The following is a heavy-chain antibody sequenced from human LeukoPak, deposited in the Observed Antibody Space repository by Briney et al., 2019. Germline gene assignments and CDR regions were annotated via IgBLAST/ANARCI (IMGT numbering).Heavy chain of an antibody. CDR1: GFTLSSHW. CDR2: ISIDASRR. D-gene: IGHD2-15*01. J-gene: IGHJ4*02. Sequence: GGSLRLSCAASGFTLSSHWMHWVRQAPGKGLVWVSRISIDASRRTYADSVKGRFTISRDNAKNSLYLQMNSLRAEDTAVYYCARDPHPYCSGGSCYPALDYWGQGTLVTVSS. CDR3: ARDPHPYCSGGSCYPALDY. V-gene: IGHV3-74*01.